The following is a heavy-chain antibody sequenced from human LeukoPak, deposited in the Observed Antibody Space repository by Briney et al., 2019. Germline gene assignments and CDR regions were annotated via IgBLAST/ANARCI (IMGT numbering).Heavy chain of an antibody. D-gene: IGHD3-3*01. CDR1: GGSISSYY. CDR3: ARGEITIFGVVSGYMDV. Sequence: SETLSLTCTVSGGSISSYYWSWIRQPPGKGLEWIGYIYYSGSTNYNPSLKSRVTISVDTSKNQFSLKLSSVTAADTAVYYCARGEITIFGVVSGYMDVWGKGTTVTVSS. CDR2: IYYSGST. V-gene: IGHV4-59*01. J-gene: IGHJ6*03.